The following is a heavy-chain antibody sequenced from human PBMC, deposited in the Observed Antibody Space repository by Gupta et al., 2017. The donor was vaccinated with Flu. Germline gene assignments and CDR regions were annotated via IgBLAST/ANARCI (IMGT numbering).Heavy chain of an antibody. Sequence: QVQLQESGPGLVKPSETLSLTCTVSGGSISSYYWSWIRQPPGKGLEWIGYIYYSGSTNYNPSLKSRVTISVDTSKNQFSLKLSSVTAADTAVYYCARGILWCAICAFDIWGQGTMVTVSS. CDR2: IYYSGST. CDR3: ARGILWCAICAFDI. V-gene: IGHV4-59*01. CDR1: GGSISSYY. D-gene: IGHD2-21*01. J-gene: IGHJ3*02.